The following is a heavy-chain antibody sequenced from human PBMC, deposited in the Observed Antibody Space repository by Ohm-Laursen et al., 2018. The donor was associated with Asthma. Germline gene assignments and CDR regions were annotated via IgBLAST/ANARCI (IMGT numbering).Heavy chain of an antibody. Sequence: SLRLSCAAPGFTFSDYYMSWIRQAPGKGLEWVSYISSSGSTIYYADSVKGRFTISRDNAKNSLYLQMNSLRAEDTAVYYCARDTLRYFDWLFPEAFDIWGQGTMVTVSS. CDR3: ARDTLRYFDWLFPEAFDI. D-gene: IGHD3-9*01. J-gene: IGHJ3*02. CDR1: GFTFSDYY. V-gene: IGHV3-11*04. CDR2: ISSSGSTI.